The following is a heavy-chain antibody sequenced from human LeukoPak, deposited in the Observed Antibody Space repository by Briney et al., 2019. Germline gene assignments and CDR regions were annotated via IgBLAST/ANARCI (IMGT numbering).Heavy chain of an antibody. J-gene: IGHJ3*02. CDR2: INWNGGST. CDR3: ARGVRGATGAFDI. D-gene: IGHD3-10*01. CDR1: GFTFDDYS. Sequence: PGGALRLSCAASGFTFDDYSMSWVRQAPGKGLEWVSGINWNGGSTGYADSVKGRFTISRDNAKNSLYLQMNSLRAEDTALYHCARGVRGATGAFDIWGQGTMVTVSS. V-gene: IGHV3-20*01.